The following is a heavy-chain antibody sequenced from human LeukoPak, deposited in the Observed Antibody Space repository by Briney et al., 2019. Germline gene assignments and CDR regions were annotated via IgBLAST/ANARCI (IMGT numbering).Heavy chain of an antibody. V-gene: IGHV3-23*01. CDR3: AKRPNYDFWSGYYVDY. CDR2: ISGNSEYT. CDR1: GFTFGSYA. D-gene: IGHD3-3*01. J-gene: IGHJ4*02. Sequence: GGSLRLSCAASGFTFGSYAMSWVRQAPGKGLEWVSAISGNSEYTYYADSVKGRFTISRDNSKNTLYLQMNSLRAEDTAVYYCAKRPNYDFWSGYYVDYWGQGTLVTVSS.